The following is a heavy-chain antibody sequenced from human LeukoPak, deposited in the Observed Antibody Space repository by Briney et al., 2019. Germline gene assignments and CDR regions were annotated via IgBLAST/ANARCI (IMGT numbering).Heavy chain of an antibody. J-gene: IGHJ4*02. Sequence: GGSLRLSCAASGFTFSSYSMNWVRQAPGKGLEWVSSISSSSSYIYYAASVKGRFTISRDNAKNSLYLQMNSLRAEDTAVYYCARVGLVGATPYFDYWGQGTLVTVSS. D-gene: IGHD1-26*01. CDR2: ISSSSSYI. V-gene: IGHV3-21*01. CDR1: GFTFSSYS. CDR3: ARVGLVGATPYFDY.